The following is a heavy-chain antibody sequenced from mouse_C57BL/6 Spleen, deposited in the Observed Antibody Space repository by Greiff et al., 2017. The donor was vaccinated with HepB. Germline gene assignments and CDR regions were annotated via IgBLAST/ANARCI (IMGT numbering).Heavy chain of an antibody. V-gene: IGHV6-6*01. Sequence: EVMLVESGGGLVQPGGSMKLSCAASGFTFSDAWMDWVRQSPEKGLEWVAEIRNKANNHATYYAESVKGRFTISRDDSKSSVYLQMNSLRAEDTGIYYCTRLYSNFYFDYWGQGTTLTVSS. CDR3: TRLYSNFYFDY. CDR1: GFTFSDAW. J-gene: IGHJ2*01. CDR2: IRNKANNHAT. D-gene: IGHD2-5*01.